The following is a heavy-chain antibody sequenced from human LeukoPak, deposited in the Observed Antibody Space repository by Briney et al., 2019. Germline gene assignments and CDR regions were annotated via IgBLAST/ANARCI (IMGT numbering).Heavy chain of an antibody. D-gene: IGHD1-1*01. CDR3: AKGSNNYPDNFDY. V-gene: IGHV3-23*01. CDR1: GFTFINYG. CDR2: ITGSGGST. J-gene: IGHJ4*02. Sequence: GGTLRLSCAASGFTFINYGMNWVRQAPGKGLEWVSGITGSGGSTYYADSVKGRFTISRDNSKNTVYLQMNSLRAEDTAVYYCAKGSNNYPDNFDYWGQGTLVTVSS.